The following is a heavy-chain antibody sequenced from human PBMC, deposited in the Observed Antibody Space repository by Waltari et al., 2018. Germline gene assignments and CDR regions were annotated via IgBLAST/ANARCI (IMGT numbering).Heavy chain of an antibody. CDR3: AKDLRVWGSYRLEGVLDY. Sequence: QVQLVESGGGVVQPGGSLRLSCAASGFPFSSYGMHWVRQAPGKGLEWVAFIRYDGSNKYYADSVKGRFTISRDNSKNTLYLQMNSLRAEDTAVYYCAKDLRVWGSYRLEGVLDYWGQGTLVTVSS. V-gene: IGHV3-30*02. J-gene: IGHJ4*02. CDR1: GFPFSSYG. CDR2: IRYDGSNK. D-gene: IGHD3-16*02.